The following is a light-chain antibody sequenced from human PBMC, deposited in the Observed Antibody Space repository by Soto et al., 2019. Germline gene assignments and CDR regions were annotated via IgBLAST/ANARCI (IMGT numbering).Light chain of an antibody. CDR3: TSYTSSFTHL. V-gene: IGLV2-14*01. Sequence: QSVLTQPASVSGSPGQSITISCTGTSSDVGGYNYVSSYQQHPGKAPKLMIFEVSNRPSGVSNRFSGSKSGNTASLTISGLQTEDEADYYCTSYTSSFTHLFGTGTKVTV. CDR2: EVS. CDR1: SSDVGGYNY. J-gene: IGLJ1*01.